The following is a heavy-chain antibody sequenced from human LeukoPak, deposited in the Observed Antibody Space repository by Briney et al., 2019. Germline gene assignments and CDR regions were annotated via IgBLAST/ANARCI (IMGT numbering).Heavy chain of an antibody. CDR3: ARGAGDFLTEFFQH. CDR1: GYTFTSYG. J-gene: IGHJ1*01. CDR2: ISAYNGNT. V-gene: IGHV1-18*01. D-gene: IGHD1-26*01. Sequence: ASVKVSCKASGYTFTSYGISWVRQAPGQGLEWMIWISAYNGNTNYAQKLQGRVTITTDTSTSTAYMELRSLRADDTAVYYCARGAGDFLTEFFQHWGQGTLVTVFS.